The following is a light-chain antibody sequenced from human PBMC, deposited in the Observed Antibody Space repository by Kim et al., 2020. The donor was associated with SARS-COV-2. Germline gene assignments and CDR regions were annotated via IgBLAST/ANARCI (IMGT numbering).Light chain of an antibody. CDR3: QVWDSSSDHVV. Sequence: PGKPAMITGGKNNMEGKSVHWYQQKPGQAPVLVIFYDSDRPSGIPERFAGSNSGNTATLTISRVEAGDEADYYCQVWDSSSDHVVFGGGTQLTVL. J-gene: IGLJ2*01. CDR1: NMEGKS. V-gene: IGLV3-21*04. CDR2: YDS.